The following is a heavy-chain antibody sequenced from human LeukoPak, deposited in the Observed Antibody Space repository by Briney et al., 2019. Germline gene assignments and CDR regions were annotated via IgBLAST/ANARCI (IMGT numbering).Heavy chain of an antibody. CDR3: AKDSGYDLSH. CDR1: GFTFSSYG. J-gene: IGHJ4*02. D-gene: IGHD5-12*01. V-gene: IGHV3-30*18. CDR2: ISYDGSNK. Sequence: GRSLRLSCAASGFTFSSYGMHWVRQAPGKGLEWVAVISYDGSNKYYADSVKGRFTISRDNSKNTLYLQMNSLRAEDTAVYYCAKDSGYDLSHWGQGTLVTVSS.